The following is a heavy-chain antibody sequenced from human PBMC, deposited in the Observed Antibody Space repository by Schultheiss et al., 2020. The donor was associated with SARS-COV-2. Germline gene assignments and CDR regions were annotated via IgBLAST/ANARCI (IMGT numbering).Heavy chain of an antibody. J-gene: IGHJ5*02. V-gene: IGHV4-34*01. CDR1: GGSFSGYY. Sequence: SETLSLTCAVYGGSFSGYYWTWIRQTPGKGLEWIGEINHSGSTNYNPSLKSRVTISVDTSKNQFSLKLSSVTAADTAVYYCARMAFDSSGYYPNWFDPWGQGTLVTVSS. CDR3: ARMAFDSSGYYPNWFDP. D-gene: IGHD3-22*01. CDR2: INHSGST.